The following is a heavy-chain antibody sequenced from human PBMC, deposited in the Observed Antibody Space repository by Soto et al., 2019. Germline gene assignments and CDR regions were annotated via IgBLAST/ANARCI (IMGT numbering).Heavy chain of an antibody. V-gene: IGHV4-39*01. D-gene: IGHD6-19*01. CDR2: IYYSGST. CDR1: GGSISSSSYY. J-gene: IGHJ4*02. CDR3: ARLLAQQWLVHRYFDY. Sequence: PSETLSLTCTVSGGSISSSSYYWGWIRQPPGKGLEWIGSIYYSGSTYYNPSLKSRVTISVDTSKNQFSLKLSSVTAADTAVYYCARLLAQQWLVHRYFDYWGQGTLVTVSS.